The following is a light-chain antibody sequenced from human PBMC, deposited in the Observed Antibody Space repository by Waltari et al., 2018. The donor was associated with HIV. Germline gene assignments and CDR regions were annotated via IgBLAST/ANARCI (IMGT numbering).Light chain of an antibody. CDR1: KGISNS. CDR3: QHYHSDPPT. Sequence: IRMTQSPSSFSASVGDRVTITCRASKGISNSLAWYQQKPGKAPKLLIYDTSTLQTGVPSRFSGGGSGTDFSLTISCLQSEDFATYYCQHYHSDPPTFGQGTKVEIK. J-gene: IGKJ1*01. V-gene: IGKV1-8*01. CDR2: DTS.